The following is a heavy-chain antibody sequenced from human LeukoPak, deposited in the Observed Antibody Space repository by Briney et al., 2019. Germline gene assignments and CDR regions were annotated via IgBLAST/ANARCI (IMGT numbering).Heavy chain of an antibody. CDR1: GFTFSNYA. Sequence: PGGSLRLSCEASGFTFSNYAMNWVRQSPGKGLEYVSGISDSGQSPYYAASVRGRFTISRDNSNNTLYLQMNSLRAEDTAVYYCAKDPGAFPYFFDSWGQGTLVTVSS. J-gene: IGHJ4*02. CDR3: AKDPGAFPYFFDS. V-gene: IGHV3-23*01. D-gene: IGHD2/OR15-2a*01. CDR2: ISDSGQSP.